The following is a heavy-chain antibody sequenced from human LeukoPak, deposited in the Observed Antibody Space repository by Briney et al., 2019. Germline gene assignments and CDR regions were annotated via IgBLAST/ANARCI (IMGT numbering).Heavy chain of an antibody. CDR1: GGSIGSGGYS. Sequence: SETLSLTCAVSGGSIGSGGYSWSWIRQPPGKGLEWIGYIYHSGSTYYNPSLKSRVTISVDRSKNQFSLKLSSVTAADTAVYYCARAEAGSYHDYVWGSYRSQYYFDYWGQGTLVTVSS. CDR3: ARAEAGSYHDYVWGSYRSQYYFDY. CDR2: IYHSGST. D-gene: IGHD3-16*02. J-gene: IGHJ4*02. V-gene: IGHV4-30-2*01.